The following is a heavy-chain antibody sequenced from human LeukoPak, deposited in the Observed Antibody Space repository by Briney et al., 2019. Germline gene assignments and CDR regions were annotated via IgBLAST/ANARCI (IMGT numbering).Heavy chain of an antibody. V-gene: IGHV4-34*01. CDR2: INYSGST. CDR1: GGSFSGYY. Sequence: SETLSLTCAVYGGSFSGYYWSWIRQPPGKGLEWIGEINYSGSTNYNPSLKSRVTISVDTSKNQFSLKLSSVTAADTAVYYCARDRRGFNYYYYYYGMDVWGQGTTVTVSS. J-gene: IGHJ6*02. D-gene: IGHD5-12*01. CDR3: ARDRRGFNYYYYYYGMDV.